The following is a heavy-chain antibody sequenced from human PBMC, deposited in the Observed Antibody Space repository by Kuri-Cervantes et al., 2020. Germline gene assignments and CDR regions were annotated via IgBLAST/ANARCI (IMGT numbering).Heavy chain of an antibody. Sequence: SVKVSCKASGGTFSSYAISWVRQAPGQGLEWMGGIIPIFGTANYAQKFQGRVTITADESTSTAYMELSSLRSEDTAVYYCASDHADSSSDFDYWGQGTLVTVSS. CDR2: IIPIFGTA. CDR1: GGTFSSYA. J-gene: IGHJ4*02. D-gene: IGHD6-6*01. CDR3: ASDHADSSSDFDY. V-gene: IGHV1-69*13.